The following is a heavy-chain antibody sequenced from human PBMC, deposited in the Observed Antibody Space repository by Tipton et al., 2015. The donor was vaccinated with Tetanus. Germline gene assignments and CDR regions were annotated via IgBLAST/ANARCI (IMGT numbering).Heavy chain of an antibody. CDR1: GDSVSGCY. CDR3: AGVTAQRTELYFEH. J-gene: IGHJ1*01. Sequence: TLSLTCTVSGDSVSGCYWSWIRQPPGKGLEWVGYVYYTGDTNYNPSLKSRVTISMDRSENQISLKMTSVTAADTAVYYCAGVTAQRTELYFEHWGQGTQVTVSS. CDR2: VYYTGDT. V-gene: IGHV4-59*02. D-gene: IGHD2-8*02.